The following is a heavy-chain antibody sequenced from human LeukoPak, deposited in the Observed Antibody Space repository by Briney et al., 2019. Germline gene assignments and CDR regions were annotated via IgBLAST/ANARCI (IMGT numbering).Heavy chain of an antibody. CDR1: GFTFSNYW. CDR2: IKEDGSEK. CDR3: AREGFTVYYGMDV. Sequence: GGSLRLSCAASGFTFSNYWMSWVRQAPGKGLEWVANIKEDGSEKYYVDSVKGRFTISRDNAKNSLYLQMNSLRAEDTAVYYCAREGFTVYYGMDVWGQGTTVTVSS. V-gene: IGHV3-7*01. D-gene: IGHD4-11*01. J-gene: IGHJ6*02.